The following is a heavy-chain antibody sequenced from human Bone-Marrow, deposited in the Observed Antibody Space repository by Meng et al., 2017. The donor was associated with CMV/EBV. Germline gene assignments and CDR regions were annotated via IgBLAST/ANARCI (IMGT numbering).Heavy chain of an antibody. V-gene: IGHV1-8*02. CDR2: MNPNSGNT. Sequence: ASVKVSCKASGYTFTSYDINWVRQATGQGLEWMGWMNPNSGNTGYAQKFQGRVTMTRDTSISTAYMELSRLRSDDTAVYYCARGGYSSSWYLPIIDYWGQGTLVTVSS. J-gene: IGHJ4*02. CDR3: ARGGYSSSWYLPIIDY. D-gene: IGHD6-13*01. CDR1: GYTFTSYD.